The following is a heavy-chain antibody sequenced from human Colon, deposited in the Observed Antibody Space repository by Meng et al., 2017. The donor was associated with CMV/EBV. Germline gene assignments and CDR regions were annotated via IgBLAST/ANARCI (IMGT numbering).Heavy chain of an antibody. Sequence: SETLSLTCTVSGGSVSSGRYFWTWIRQPPGKRLECIGYIYSNGGTNYNPSRKSRVTRSIDTSKNQSSLTLSSVVAAGATMYYCARGDNWNDPFDYWGQGTLVTVSS. CDR3: ARGDNWNDPFDY. CDR2: IYSNGGT. J-gene: IGHJ4*02. CDR1: GGSVSSGRYF. V-gene: IGHV4-61*01. D-gene: IGHD1-20*01.